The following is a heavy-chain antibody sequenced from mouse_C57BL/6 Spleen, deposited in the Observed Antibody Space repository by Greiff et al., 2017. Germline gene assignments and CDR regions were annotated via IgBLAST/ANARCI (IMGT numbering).Heavy chain of an antibody. V-gene: IGHV1-55*01. D-gene: IGHD2-3*01. CDR2: IYPGSGST. CDR1: GYTFTSYW. CDR3: ASVFDGYYCDY. Sequence: QVKLQQPGAELVKPGASVKMSCKASGYTFTSYWITWVKPRPGQGLAWIGAIYPGSGSTNYNEKFKSKATLTVATASSTAYKQRSSLTSDGSAVYYCASVFDGYYCDYWGQGTTLTVSS. J-gene: IGHJ2*01.